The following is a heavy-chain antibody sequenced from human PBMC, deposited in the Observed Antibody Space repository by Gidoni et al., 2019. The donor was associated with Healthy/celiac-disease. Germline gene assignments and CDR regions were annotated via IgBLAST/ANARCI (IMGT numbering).Heavy chain of an antibody. CDR1: AGTFSSYA. D-gene: IGHD3-9*01. CDR3: ARGEDDYDILTGYPYYYGIDV. CDR2: IISILGTA. Sequence: QVQLVQSGAEWKKPGSSVTVYCKASAGTFSSYAIIWVRQAPGQGLELMGGIISILGTANYAQKFQGRVTMAEEQSTSTAYMALSSLRSEDTAVYYCARGEDDYDILTGYPYYYGIDVWGKGTTVTVSS. J-gene: IGHJ6*04. V-gene: IGHV1-69*01.